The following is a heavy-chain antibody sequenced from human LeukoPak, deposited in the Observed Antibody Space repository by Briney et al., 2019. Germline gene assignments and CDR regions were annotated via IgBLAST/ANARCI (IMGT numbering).Heavy chain of an antibody. J-gene: IGHJ4*02. Sequence: MPGGSLRLSCAASGFSFSSAWMTWVRHPPGKGLEWVGRIKSKTDGGTVDYAAPVKGRFTISRDDSINTLYLQVNSLKTEDTAMYYCIVSNYYSSGSYNFDSWGQGTLVTVSS. CDR1: GFSFSSAW. D-gene: IGHD3-10*01. V-gene: IGHV3-15*01. CDR3: IVSNYYSSGSYNFDS. CDR2: IKSKTDGGTV.